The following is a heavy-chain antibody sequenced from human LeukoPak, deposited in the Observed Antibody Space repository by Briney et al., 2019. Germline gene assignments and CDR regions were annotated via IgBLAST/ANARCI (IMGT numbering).Heavy chain of an antibody. V-gene: IGHV3-49*04. CDR3: TREAMVRGLYYYYMDV. CDR2: IRSKAYGGTT. CDR1: GFTFGDYA. D-gene: IGHD3-10*01. J-gene: IGHJ6*03. Sequence: PGGSLRLSCTASGFTFGDYAMSWVRQAPGKGLEWVGFIRSKAYGGTTEYAASGKGRFNISRDDSKGIAYLQMNSLKTEDTAVYYCTREAMVRGLYYYYMDVWGKGTTVTISS.